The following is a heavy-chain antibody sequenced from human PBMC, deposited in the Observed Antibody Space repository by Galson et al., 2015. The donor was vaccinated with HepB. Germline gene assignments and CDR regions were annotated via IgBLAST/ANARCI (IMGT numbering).Heavy chain of an antibody. CDR2: ISGSGITT. D-gene: IGHD3/OR15-3a*01. CDR3: AKDPAVSYHDFWTENYFLGEFDY. CDR1: GFTFSTYA. J-gene: IGHJ4*02. V-gene: IGHV3-23*01. Sequence: SLRLSCAASGFTFSTYAMSWVRQAPGKGLEWVSTISGSGITTYYADSAKGRFTISGDNSKNTLYLQMNSLRVEDTAVYHCAKDPAVSYHDFWTENYFLGEFDYWGRGTLVTVSS.